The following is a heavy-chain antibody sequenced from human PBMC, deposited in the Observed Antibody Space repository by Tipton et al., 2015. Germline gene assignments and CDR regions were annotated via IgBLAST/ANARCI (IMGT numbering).Heavy chain of an antibody. J-gene: IGHJ6*02. CDR1: GDSVSSNRAA. V-gene: IGHV6-1*01. CDR2: TYYRSKWYN. Sequence: GLVKPSQTLSLTCAISGDSVSSNRAAWTWIRQSPSRGLEWLGRTYYRSKWYNDYAVSVKSRITINPDTSKNQFSLQLSSVTPEDTAVYYCARDGDCSSTSCNYSWDYYYGMDVWGQGTTVNVSS. D-gene: IGHD2-2*01. CDR3: ARDGDCSSTSCNYSWDYYYGMDV.